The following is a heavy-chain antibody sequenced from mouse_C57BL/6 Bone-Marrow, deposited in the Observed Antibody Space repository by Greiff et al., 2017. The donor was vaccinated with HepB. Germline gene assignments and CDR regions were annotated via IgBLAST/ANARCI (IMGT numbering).Heavy chain of an antibody. CDR3: ARRGYYYGKTPYYAMDY. CDR2: ISNLAYSI. CDR1: GFTFSDYG. J-gene: IGHJ4*01. D-gene: IGHD1-1*01. V-gene: IGHV5-15*01. Sequence: EVQLVESGGGLVQPGGSLKLSCAASGFTFSDYGMAWVRQAPRKGPEWVAFISNLAYSIYYADTVTGRFTISRENAKNTLYLEMSSLRSEDTAMYYCARRGYYYGKTPYYAMDYWGQGTSVTVSS.